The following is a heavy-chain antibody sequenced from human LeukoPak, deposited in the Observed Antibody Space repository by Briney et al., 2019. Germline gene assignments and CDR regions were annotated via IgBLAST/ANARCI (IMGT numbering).Heavy chain of an antibody. Sequence: SVKVSCKASGGTFSSYAISWVRQAPGQGLEWMGGIIPIFGTANYAQKFQARVTITADESTSTAYMELSSLRSEDTAVYYCATGGYSYGYGNWGQGTLATVSS. CDR2: IIPIFGTA. D-gene: IGHD5-18*01. CDR1: GGTFSSYA. V-gene: IGHV1-69*01. J-gene: IGHJ4*02. CDR3: ATGGYSYGYGN.